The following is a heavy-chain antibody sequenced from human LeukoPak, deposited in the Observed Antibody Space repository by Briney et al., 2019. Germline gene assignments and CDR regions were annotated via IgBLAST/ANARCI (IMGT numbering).Heavy chain of an antibody. D-gene: IGHD3-10*01. Sequence: SETLSLTCTVSGGSISSYYWSWIRQPAGKGLEWIGRFYSGGSTDYNPSLKSRVTMSVDTSKNQFSLRLTSVTAADTAVYFCARGGNWFDPWGQGTLVSVSS. CDR1: GGSISSYY. CDR3: ARGGNWFDP. CDR2: FYSGGST. J-gene: IGHJ5*02. V-gene: IGHV4-4*07.